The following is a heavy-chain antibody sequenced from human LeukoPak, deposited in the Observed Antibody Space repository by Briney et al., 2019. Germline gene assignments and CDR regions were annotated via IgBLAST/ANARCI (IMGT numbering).Heavy chain of an antibody. D-gene: IGHD5-24*01. Sequence: PSETLSLTCTVSGGSLSSYYWSWVPQTPGKGLEWIGYISYAGSANYNPSLKSRVSISVDTTKSHFSLRLSSVTAADTAVYYCARGRWLQYYFDYWGQGTLVTVSS. CDR2: ISYAGSA. V-gene: IGHV4-59*01. CDR3: ARGRWLQYYFDY. CDR1: GGSLSSYY. J-gene: IGHJ4*02.